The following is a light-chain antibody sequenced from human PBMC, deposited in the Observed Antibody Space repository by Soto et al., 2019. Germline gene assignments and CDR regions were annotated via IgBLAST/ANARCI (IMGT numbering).Light chain of an antibody. Sequence: DIVMTQSPLSLPVTPGEPASISCRSSQSLLHSNGYNYLDWYLQKPGQSPQLLIYLGSNRASGDRDRFSGSGSGTDFTLKISRVEAEDVGVYYCVQALQTPYTFGQGTKLEIK. J-gene: IGKJ2*01. CDR3: VQALQTPYT. CDR1: QSLLHSNGYNY. CDR2: LGS. V-gene: IGKV2-28*01.